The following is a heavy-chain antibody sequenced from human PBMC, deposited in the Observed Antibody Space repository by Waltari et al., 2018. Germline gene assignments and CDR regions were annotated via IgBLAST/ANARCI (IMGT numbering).Heavy chain of an antibody. Sequence: EVQLLESGGGLVQPGGSLRLSCAASGFTFSSYAMSWVRQAPGKGLEWVSAISGSGGSTYYADSVKGRFTMTRDTSTSTVYMELSSLKSDDTAMYYCARRSCTGECYAPYVYWGQGSLVTVSS. J-gene: IGHJ4*02. V-gene: IGHV3-23*01. D-gene: IGHD2-8*02. CDR3: ARRSCTGECYAPYVY. CDR2: ISGSGGST. CDR1: GFTFSSYA.